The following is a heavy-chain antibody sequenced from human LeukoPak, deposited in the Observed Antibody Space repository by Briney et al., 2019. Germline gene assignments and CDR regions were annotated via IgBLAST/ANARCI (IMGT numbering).Heavy chain of an antibody. D-gene: IGHD3-10*01. CDR1: GFTFSRHG. Sequence: GGSLRLSCAASGFTFSRHGMHWVRQAPGKGLAWVAFIRYDGSNKYYADSVKGRFTISRDNSKNTLYLQMDTLRAEDTAVYYCARKGSATYYLDYWGQGTLDTVSS. CDR3: ARKGSATYYLDY. CDR2: IRYDGSNK. J-gene: IGHJ4*02. V-gene: IGHV3-30*02.